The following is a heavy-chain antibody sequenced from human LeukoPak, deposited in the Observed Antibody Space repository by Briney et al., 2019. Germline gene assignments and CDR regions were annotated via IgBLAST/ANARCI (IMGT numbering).Heavy chain of an antibody. CDR3: ASTLYYDFWTASGAFDI. J-gene: IGHJ3*02. Sequence: GGSLRLSCAASGFTFSSYGMHWVRQAPGKGLEWVAFIRYDGSNKYYADSVKGRFTISRDNSKNSLYLQMNSLRAEDTAVYYCASTLYYDFWTASGAFDIWGQGTMVTVSS. CDR2: IRYDGSNK. CDR1: GFTFSSYG. V-gene: IGHV3-30*02. D-gene: IGHD3-3*01.